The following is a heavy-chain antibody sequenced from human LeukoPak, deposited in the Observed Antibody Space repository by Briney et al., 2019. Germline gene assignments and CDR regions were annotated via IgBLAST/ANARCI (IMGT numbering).Heavy chain of an antibody. CDR3: ARDRYCSSASCYGGDY. V-gene: IGHV3-74*01. Sequence: GGSLRLSCVASGFTFSSYWMHWVRQAPGKGLVWISRIGTDGSSTSYADSVKDRFTISRDNAKNTLYLQMNSLRAEDTAVYYCARDRYCSSASCYGGDYWGQGTLVTVSS. CDR1: GFTFSSYW. CDR2: IGTDGSST. J-gene: IGHJ4*02. D-gene: IGHD2-2*01.